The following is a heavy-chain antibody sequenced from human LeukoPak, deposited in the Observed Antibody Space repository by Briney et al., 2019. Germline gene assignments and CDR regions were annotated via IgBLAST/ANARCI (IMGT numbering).Heavy chain of an antibody. Sequence: ASVKVSCKVSGYTLTELSMHWVRQAPGKGLEWMGGFDPEDGDTIYAQKFQGRVTMTEDTSTDTAYMELSSLRSEDTAVYYCATDFTRPTNPEWLGYWGQGTLVTVSS. V-gene: IGHV1-24*01. CDR2: FDPEDGDT. CDR1: GYTLTELS. D-gene: IGHD3-3*01. J-gene: IGHJ4*02. CDR3: ATDFTRPTNPEWLGY.